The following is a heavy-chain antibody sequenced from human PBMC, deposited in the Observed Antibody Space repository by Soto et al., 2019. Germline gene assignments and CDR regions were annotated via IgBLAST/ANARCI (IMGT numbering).Heavy chain of an antibody. J-gene: IGHJ4*02. CDR3: ARDLGNDYIWGSYRNTIDY. CDR2: INSDGSST. D-gene: IGHD3-16*02. Sequence: GGSLRLSCAASGFTFSSYWMHWVRQAPGKGLVWVSRINSDGSSTSYADSVKGRFTISRDNAKNTLYLQMNSLRAEDTAVYYCARDLGNDYIWGSYRNTIDYWGQGTLVTVSS. V-gene: IGHV3-74*01. CDR1: GFTFSSYW.